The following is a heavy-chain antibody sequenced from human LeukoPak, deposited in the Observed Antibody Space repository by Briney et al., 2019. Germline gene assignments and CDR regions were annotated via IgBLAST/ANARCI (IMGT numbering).Heavy chain of an antibody. J-gene: IGHJ4*02. CDR3: AKGLSHYGDYLAFDY. CDR2: ISGSGGST. D-gene: IGHD4-17*01. CDR1: GFTFSSYA. V-gene: IGHV3-23*01. Sequence: GGSLRLSCAASGFTFSSYAMSWVRQAPGKGLEWVSAISGSGGSTYYADSVKGRFTISRDNSKNTLYLQMNSLRAEDTAVYYCAKGLSHYGDYLAFDYWGQGTLVTVSS.